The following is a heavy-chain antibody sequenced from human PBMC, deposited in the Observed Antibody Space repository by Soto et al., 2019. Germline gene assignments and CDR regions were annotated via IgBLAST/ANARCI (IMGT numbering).Heavy chain of an antibody. J-gene: IGHJ6*02. Sequence: QAHLEQSGAEVKRPGASVTVSCKASGYTFSDFDINWLRQAAGQGPEWMGWMNAESGDTFSAQRFQGKFSMTWDTSLNTAYMEVGSLTSDDAAIYYCARGNPFNYAGFDVWGQGTTVAVSS. CDR3: ARGNPFNYAGFDV. D-gene: IGHD3-16*01. V-gene: IGHV1-8*01. CDR1: GYTFSDFD. CDR2: MNAESGDT.